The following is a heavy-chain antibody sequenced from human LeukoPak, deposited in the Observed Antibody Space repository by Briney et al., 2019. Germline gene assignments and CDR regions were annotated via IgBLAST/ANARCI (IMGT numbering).Heavy chain of an antibody. CDR3: AKVFFAERLTTIFDL. D-gene: IGHD3-3*01. J-gene: IGHJ4*02. V-gene: IGHV3-23*01. CDR2: TSGSGGDT. CDR1: GFTFSSYA. Sequence: GGSLRLSCAASGFTFSSYAMCWVRQAPGKGLDWVSGTSGSGGDTFYPVSVNGRFTISRDNSKNTLYLQMNSLRAEDTAVYYCAKVFFAERLTTIFDLWGQGTLVTVSS.